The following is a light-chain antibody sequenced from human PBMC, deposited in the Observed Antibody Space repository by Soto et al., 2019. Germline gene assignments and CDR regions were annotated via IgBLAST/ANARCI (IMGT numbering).Light chain of an antibody. CDR1: QSVSSSY. CDR2: GAS. J-gene: IGKJ4*01. V-gene: IGKV3-20*01. CDR3: QQYGSSPLT. Sequence: EIVLTQSPGTLSLSPGERATLSCRASQSVSSSYLAWYQQKPAQAPRLLIYGASSRATGIPDKFSGRGSGTDFTLTISRLEPEDFALYYCQQYGSSPLTFGVGTKVDIK.